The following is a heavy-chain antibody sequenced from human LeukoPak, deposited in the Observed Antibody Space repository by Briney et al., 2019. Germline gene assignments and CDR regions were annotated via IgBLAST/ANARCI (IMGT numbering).Heavy chain of an antibody. CDR3: ARDAYYSVQN. D-gene: IGHD3-10*01. Sequence: SVKVSCKASGGTFSSYAISWVRQAPGQGLEWMGRIIPILGIANHAQKFQGRVTITADKSTSTAYMELSSLRSEDTAVYYCARDAYYSVQNWGQGTLVTVSS. CDR1: GGTFSSYA. J-gene: IGHJ4*02. CDR2: IIPILGIA. V-gene: IGHV1-69*04.